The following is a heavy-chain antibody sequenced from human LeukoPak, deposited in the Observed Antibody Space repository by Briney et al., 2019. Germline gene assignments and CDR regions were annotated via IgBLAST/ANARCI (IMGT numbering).Heavy chain of an antibody. CDR1: GYTFTGYY. CDR3: ARARPPRAGLRSCSWVLHFDY. V-gene: IGHV1-2*06. J-gene: IGHJ4*02. CDR2: INPNSGGT. Sequence: ASVKVSCKASGYTFTGYYMHWVRQAPGQGLEWMGRINPNSGGTNYAQKFQGRVTMTRDTSISTAYMELSRLRSDDTAVYYCARARPPRAGLRSCSWVLHFDYWGQGTLVTVSS. D-gene: IGHD6-13*01.